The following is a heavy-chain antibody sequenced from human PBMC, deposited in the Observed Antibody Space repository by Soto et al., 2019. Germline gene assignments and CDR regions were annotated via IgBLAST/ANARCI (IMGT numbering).Heavy chain of an antibody. CDR2: IIPIFGTA. V-gene: IGHV1-69*13. J-gene: IGHJ3*02. CDR3: ASFDSSGYPSAFDI. CDR1: GGTFSSYA. Sequence: SVKVSCKASGGTFSSYAISWVRQAPGQGLEWMGGIIPIFGTANYAQKFQGRVTITADESMSTAYMELSSLRSEDTAVYYCASFDSSGYPSAFDIWGQGTMVTVSS. D-gene: IGHD3-22*01.